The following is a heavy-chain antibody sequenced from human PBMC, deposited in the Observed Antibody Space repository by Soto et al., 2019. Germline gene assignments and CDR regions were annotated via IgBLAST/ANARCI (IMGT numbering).Heavy chain of an antibody. D-gene: IGHD2-2*01. CDR1: GYSISSGSY. J-gene: IGHJ5*02. CDR3: ARSYQLLLGWLDP. V-gene: IGHV4-38-2*01. Sequence: SETLSLTCAVSGYSISSGSYWAWIRQSPGKGLEWLGSIFHSGNTYYNPSLESRVTISADTSKNQFSLKVNSVSAADTAVYYCARSYQLLLGWLDPWGQGTLVTVSS. CDR2: IFHSGNT.